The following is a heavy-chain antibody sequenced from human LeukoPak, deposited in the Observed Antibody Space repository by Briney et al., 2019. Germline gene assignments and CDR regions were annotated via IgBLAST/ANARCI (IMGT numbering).Heavy chain of an antibody. Sequence: GGSLRLSCAASGFTFSRYAMSWGRQGQGKGPGWVSSIIDHGNSTYTAASVKGRFTISRDNSKNTLYLQMNSLRAEDTAVYYCAKDLIYSSSWSDNWGQGTLVTVSS. V-gene: IGHV3-23*01. D-gene: IGHD6-13*01. CDR1: GFTFSRYA. CDR2: IIDHGNST. J-gene: IGHJ1*01. CDR3: AKDLIYSSSWSDN.